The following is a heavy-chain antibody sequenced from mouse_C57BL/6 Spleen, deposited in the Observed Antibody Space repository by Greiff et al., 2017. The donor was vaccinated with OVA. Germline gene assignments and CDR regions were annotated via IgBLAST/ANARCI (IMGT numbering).Heavy chain of an antibody. Sequence: EVKVVESGGGLVKPGGSLKLSCAASGFTFSDYGMHWVRQAPEKGLEWVAYISSGSSTIYYADTVKGRFTISRDNAKNTLFLQMTSLRSEDTAMYYCARACKTGNFFAYWGQGTLVTVSA. CDR1: GFTFSDYG. CDR3: ARACKTGNFFAY. D-gene: IGHD4-1*01. CDR2: ISSGSSTI. V-gene: IGHV5-17*01. J-gene: IGHJ3*01.